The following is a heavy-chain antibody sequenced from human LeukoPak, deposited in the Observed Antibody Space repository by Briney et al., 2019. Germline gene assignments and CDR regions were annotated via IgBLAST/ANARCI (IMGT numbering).Heavy chain of an antibody. CDR1: GGSISSSSYY. CDR2: IYYSGST. CDR3: ARVPGYSYGPGYFGY. D-gene: IGHD5-18*01. Sequence: PSETLSLTCTVSGGSISSSSYYWGWIRQPPGKGLEWIGSIYYSGSTYYNPSLKSRVTISVDTSKNQFSLKLSSVTAADTAVYYCARVPGYSYGPGYFGYWGQGTLVTVSS. V-gene: IGHV4-39*07. J-gene: IGHJ4*02.